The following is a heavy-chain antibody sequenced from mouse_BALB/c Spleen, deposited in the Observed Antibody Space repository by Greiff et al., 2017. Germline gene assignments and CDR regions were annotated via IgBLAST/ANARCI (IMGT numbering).Heavy chain of an antibody. CDR1: GFSLTSYG. Sequence: VQRVESGPGLVQPSQSLSITCTVSGFSLTSYGVHWVRQSPGKGLEWLGVIWSGGSTDYNAAFISRLSISKDNSKSQVFFKMNSLQADDTAIYYCARNRGHYGWYFDYWGQGTTLTVSS. D-gene: IGHD1-2*01. CDR2: IWSGGST. CDR3: ARNRGHYGWYFDY. V-gene: IGHV2-4-1*01. J-gene: IGHJ2*01.